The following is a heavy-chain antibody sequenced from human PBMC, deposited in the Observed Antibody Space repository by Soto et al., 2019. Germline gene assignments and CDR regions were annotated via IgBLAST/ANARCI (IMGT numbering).Heavy chain of an antibody. J-gene: IGHJ4*02. CDR1: GASIRSAGYY. V-gene: IGHV4-31*03. Sequence: QVQLQESGPGLVKPSQTLSLTCTVSGASIRSAGYYWTWIRQHPGKGLEWIGYIYFTGSTYYNPSLTRRLVTSVDTSKIHFFLKLNSVSAADTAVYHCARYYASGGFVDSWGQGTLVTVSS. CDR3: ARYYASGGFVDS. D-gene: IGHD3-10*01. CDR2: IYFTGST.